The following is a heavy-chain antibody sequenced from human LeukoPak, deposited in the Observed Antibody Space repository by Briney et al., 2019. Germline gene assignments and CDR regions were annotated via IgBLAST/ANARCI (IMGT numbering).Heavy chain of an antibody. Sequence: GGSLRLSCAASGLTFSSYAMSWVRQAPGTGLQWVSAISDSGRSTYCADSVKGRFTSSRVNSRNTLYLQMNNLRAEDTAVYYCAKRGMTTIKEGFDYWGQGTLLTVSP. D-gene: IGHD5-24*01. V-gene: IGHV3-23*01. CDR2: ISDSGRST. CDR3: AKRGMTTIKEGFDY. CDR1: GLTFSSYA. J-gene: IGHJ4*02.